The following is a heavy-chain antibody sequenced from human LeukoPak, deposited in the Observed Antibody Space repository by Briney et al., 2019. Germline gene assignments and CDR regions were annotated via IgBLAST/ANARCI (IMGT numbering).Heavy chain of an antibody. CDR1: RFTFSSYG. CDR2: ISYDGSNK. CDR3: AKAPVALFGWLDY. V-gene: IGHV3-30*18. Sequence: GGALRLSCAASRFTFSSYGMHGVRQAPARGLEWVAVISYDGSNKYHADSGNGRFTISRDNSKNTLYLQMNSLRAEDTAVYYCAKAPVALFGWLDYWGQGTLVTVSS. J-gene: IGHJ4*02. D-gene: IGHD6-19*01.